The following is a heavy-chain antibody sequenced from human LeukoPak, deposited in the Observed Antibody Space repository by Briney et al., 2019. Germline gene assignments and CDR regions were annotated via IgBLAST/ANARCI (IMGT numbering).Heavy chain of an antibody. V-gene: IGHV1-69*13. Sequence: SVKVSYKASGGTFSSYAISWVRQAPGQGLEWMGGIIPIFGTANYAQKFQGRVTITADESTSTAYMELSSLRSEDTAVYYCARESENMIGPHFDYWGQGTLVTVSS. D-gene: IGHD3-22*01. CDR2: IIPIFGTA. CDR3: ARESENMIGPHFDY. J-gene: IGHJ4*02. CDR1: GGTFSSYA.